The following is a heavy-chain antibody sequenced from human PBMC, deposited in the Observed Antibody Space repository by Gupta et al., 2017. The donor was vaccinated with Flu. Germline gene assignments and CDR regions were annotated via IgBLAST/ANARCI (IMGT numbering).Heavy chain of an antibody. CDR2: ISGSGGST. CDR3: AKGRLGYTYYFDY. Sequence: VRQAPGKGREWVSAISGSGGSTYYADSVKGRFTISRDNSKNTLYLQMNSLRAEDTAVYYCAKGRLGYTYYFDYWGQGTLVTVSS. J-gene: IGHJ4*02. D-gene: IGHD3-16*02. V-gene: IGHV3-23*01.